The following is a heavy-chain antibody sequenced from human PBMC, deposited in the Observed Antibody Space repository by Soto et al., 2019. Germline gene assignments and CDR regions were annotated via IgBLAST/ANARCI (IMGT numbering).Heavy chain of an antibody. CDR3: ARGNYYYGMDV. CDR1: GGAIRSGDYY. V-gene: IGHV4-30-4*01. J-gene: IGHJ6*02. CDR2: IYYSGST. Sequence: SETLSLTCTVSGGAIRSGDYYWSWIRKPPGKGLEWIGYIYYSGSTYDTPSLKSRVTISVDTSKNQFSLKLSSVAAADPAVYYCARGNYYYGMDVWSQGTTVTVSS.